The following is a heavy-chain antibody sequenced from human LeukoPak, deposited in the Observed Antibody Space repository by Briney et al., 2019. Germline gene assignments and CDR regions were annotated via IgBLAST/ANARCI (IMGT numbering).Heavy chain of an antibody. CDR1: GYTFTSYY. J-gene: IGHJ4*02. V-gene: IGHV1-46*01. CDR2: INPSGGST. CDR3: ARLIEVAGPFDY. D-gene: IGHD6-19*01. Sequence: ASVKVSCKASGYTFTSYYMHWVRQAPGQGLEWMGIINPSGGSTSYARKFQGRVTMTRDTSTSTVYMELSSLRSEDTAVYYCARLIEVAGPFDYWGQGTLVTVSS.